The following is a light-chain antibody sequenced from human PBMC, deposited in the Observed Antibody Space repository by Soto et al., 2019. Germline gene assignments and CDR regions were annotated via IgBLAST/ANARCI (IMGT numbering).Light chain of an antibody. Sequence: DIEMTQSPATLSLSPGDRATISCRASQSIGDYLAWYQQRPGQPPRLLIYDASKRATGIPARFSGSGSETDFTLTISSLEPEDFAVYYCQQRYALPPLTFGGGTKVEIK. CDR3: QQRYALPPLT. V-gene: IGKV3-11*01. J-gene: IGKJ4*01. CDR1: QSIGDY. CDR2: DAS.